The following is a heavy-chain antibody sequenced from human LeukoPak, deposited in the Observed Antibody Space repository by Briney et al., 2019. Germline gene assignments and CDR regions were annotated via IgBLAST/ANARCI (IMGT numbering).Heavy chain of an antibody. CDR3: AKSAQYYYYYYMDV. Sequence: PGRSLRLSCAASGFTFRSYGMHWVRQAPGKGLEWVAVIWYDGSNKYYADSVKGRFTISRDNSKNTLYLQMNSLRAEDTAVYYCAKSAQYYYYYYMDVWGKGTTVTVSS. CDR1: GFTFRSYG. V-gene: IGHV3-33*06. CDR2: IWYDGSNK. J-gene: IGHJ6*03.